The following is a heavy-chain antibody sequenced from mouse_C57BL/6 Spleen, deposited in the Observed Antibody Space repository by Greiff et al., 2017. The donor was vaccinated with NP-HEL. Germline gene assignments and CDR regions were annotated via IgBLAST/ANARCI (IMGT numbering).Heavy chain of an antibody. V-gene: IGHV1-15*01. Sequence: QVQLQQSGAELARPGASVTLSCKASGYTFTDYEMHWVKQTPVHGLEWIGAIDPETGGTAYNQKFKGKAILTADKSSSTAYMELRSLTSEDSAVYYCTRSSSGYGYYAKEDWGQGTSVTVAS. CDR3: TRSSSGYGYYAKED. CDR2: IDPETGGT. CDR1: GYTFTDYE. J-gene: IGHJ4*01. D-gene: IGHD3-2*02.